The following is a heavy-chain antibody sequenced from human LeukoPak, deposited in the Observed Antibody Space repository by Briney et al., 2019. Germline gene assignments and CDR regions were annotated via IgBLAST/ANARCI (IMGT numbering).Heavy chain of an antibody. D-gene: IGHD3-3*01. Sequence: GGSLRLSCAASGFTFDDYGMSWVRQAPGKGLEWVSGINWNGGSTGYADSVKGRFTISRDNAKNSLYLQMNSRRAEDTALYYCARVSRFLEWSMSDFDYWGQGTLVTVSS. CDR3: ARVSRFLEWSMSDFDY. J-gene: IGHJ4*02. CDR1: GFTFDDYG. V-gene: IGHV3-20*04. CDR2: INWNGGST.